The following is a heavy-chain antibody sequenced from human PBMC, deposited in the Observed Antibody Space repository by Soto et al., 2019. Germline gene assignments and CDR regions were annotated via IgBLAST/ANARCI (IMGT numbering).Heavy chain of an antibody. Sequence: QVPLVQSGAEVKKPGASVKVSCKASGYTFISYGISWVRQAPGQGLAWMGWISDYNGNTNYAQKLQGRVTMTTDTSTSTAYLELRSLRSDDTAVYYCARADWGVYYSYGMDVWGQGTTVTVSS. CDR1: GYTFISYG. CDR2: ISDYNGNT. CDR3: ARADWGVYYSYGMDV. V-gene: IGHV1-18*01. D-gene: IGHD3-3*01. J-gene: IGHJ6*02.